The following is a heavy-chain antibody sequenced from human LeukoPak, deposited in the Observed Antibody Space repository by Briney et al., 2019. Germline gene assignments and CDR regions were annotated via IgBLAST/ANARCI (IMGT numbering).Heavy chain of an antibody. V-gene: IGHV4-59*05. CDR1: GGSISSYY. CDR3: ARLTWIQPDY. J-gene: IGHJ4*02. Sequence: SETLSLTCTVSGGSISSYYWSWIRQPAGKGLEWIGSIYYSGSTYYNPSLKSRVTISVDTSKNQFSLKLSSVTAADTAVYYCARLTWIQPDYWGQGTLVTVSS. CDR2: IYYSGST. D-gene: IGHD5-18*01.